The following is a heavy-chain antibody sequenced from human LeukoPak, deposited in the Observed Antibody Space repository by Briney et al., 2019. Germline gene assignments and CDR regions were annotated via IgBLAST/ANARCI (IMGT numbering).Heavy chain of an antibody. CDR2: IYLRGNT. J-gene: IGHJ6*02. V-gene: IGHV4-4*02. CDR1: GGSISSSNW. D-gene: IGHD1-26*01. CDR3: ARGEYSGSSTYYYYGMDV. Sequence: SETLSLTCAISGGSISSSNWWTWVRQPPGKGLEWVGEIYLRGNTNYNPSLKSRVTISVDRSKNQFSLKLSSVTAADTAVYYCARGEYSGSSTYYYYGMDVWGQGTTVTVSS.